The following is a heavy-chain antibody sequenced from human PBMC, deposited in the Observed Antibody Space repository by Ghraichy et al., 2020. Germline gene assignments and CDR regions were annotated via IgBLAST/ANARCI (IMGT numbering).Heavy chain of an antibody. J-gene: IGHJ4*02. CDR3: ARDQGEIDY. V-gene: IGHV3-21*01. Sequence: LRPSCAASQFTFSTYSMTWVRQAPGKGLEWVSSISSSSTYIDYADSVKGRFTISRDNAKSSMYLQMNSLRAEDTAVYYCARDQGEIDYWGEGTLVTVSS. D-gene: IGHD3-10*01. CDR1: QFTFSTYS. CDR2: ISSSSTYI.